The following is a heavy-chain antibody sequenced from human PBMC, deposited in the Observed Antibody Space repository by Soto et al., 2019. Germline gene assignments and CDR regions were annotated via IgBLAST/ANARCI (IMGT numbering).Heavy chain of an antibody. CDR2: IYWDDDK. CDR1: GFSLTSGVG. V-gene: IGHV2-5*02. D-gene: IGHD3-16*01. CDR3: AHIDPEIVTVGGHGGFDY. Sequence: QITLKESGPTLVRPPQTLTLTCTFSGFSLTSGVGVGWIRQPPGKALEWLALIYWDDDKRYSPSLNNRLTITKDTSQNQVVLTITNVGPVDTATYFCAHIDPEIVTVGGHGGFDYWGQGTLVTVSS. J-gene: IGHJ4*02.